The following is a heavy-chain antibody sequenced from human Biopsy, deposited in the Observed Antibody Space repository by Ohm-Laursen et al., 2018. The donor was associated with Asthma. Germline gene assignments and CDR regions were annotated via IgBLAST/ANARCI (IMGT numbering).Heavy chain of an antibody. V-gene: IGHV4-30-4*01. CDR1: GASISSDDYY. D-gene: IGHD3/OR15-3a*01. J-gene: IGHJ4*02. CDR2: IYASGST. Sequence: SHTLSLTCTVSGASISSDDYYWSWIRQPPGKGLEWIGYIYASGSTFYNPSLKSRVTISTDTSKNQFSLKLSSVTAADTAVFYCAREDWVRYYFDYWGQGNLVTVSS. CDR3: AREDWVRYYFDY.